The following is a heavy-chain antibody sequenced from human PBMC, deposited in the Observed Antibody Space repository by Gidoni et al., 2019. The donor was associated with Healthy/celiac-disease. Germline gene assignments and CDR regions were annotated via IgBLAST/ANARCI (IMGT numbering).Heavy chain of an antibody. CDR2: IGTAGDT. V-gene: IGHV3-13*01. CDR1: GFTFSSYD. CDR3: ARVGSRTGDLYFDY. Sequence: EVQLVESGGGLVQPGGSLGLSCAASGFTFSSYDMHWVRQATGKGLEWVSAIGTAGDTYYPGSVKGRFTISRENAKNSLYLQMNSLRAGDTAVYYCARVGSRTGDLYFDYWGQGTLVTVSS. D-gene: IGHD7-27*01. J-gene: IGHJ4*02.